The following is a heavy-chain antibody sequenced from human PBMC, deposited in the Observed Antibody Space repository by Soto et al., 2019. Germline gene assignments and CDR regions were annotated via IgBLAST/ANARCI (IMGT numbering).Heavy chain of an antibody. V-gene: IGHV4-39*01. CDR3: ARRSSGWYMFIF. CDR1: GGSISSSSYY. J-gene: IGHJ4*02. Sequence: TSETLSLTCTVSGGSISSSSYYWGWIRQPPGKRLEWIGSIYYSGSTYYNPSLKSRVTISVDTSKNQFSLKLSSVTAAHTAVYYCARRSSGWYMFIFWGQGTLVTVVS. D-gene: IGHD6-19*01. CDR2: IYYSGST.